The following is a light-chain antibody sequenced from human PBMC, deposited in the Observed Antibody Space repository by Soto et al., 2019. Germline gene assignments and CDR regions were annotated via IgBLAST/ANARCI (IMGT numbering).Light chain of an antibody. V-gene: IGLV2-14*01. J-gene: IGLJ1*01. CDR2: HVT. CDR3: CSLTTSHTYV. CDR1: SSDVGGYHY. Sequence: QSALTQPASVSGSPGQSITISCTGSSSDVGGYHYVSWYQQYPGEAPKLMIYHVTYRPSGVSNRYSGSKSGNSASLTISGLQADDEADYYCCSLTTSHTYVFGSGTKVTVL.